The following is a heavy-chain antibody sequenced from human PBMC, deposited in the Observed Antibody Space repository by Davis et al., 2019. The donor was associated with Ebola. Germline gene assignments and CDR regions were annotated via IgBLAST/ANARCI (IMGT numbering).Heavy chain of an antibody. CDR3: ARRRVLAAFDI. V-gene: IGHV5-51*01. CDR2: IYPGDSDT. J-gene: IGHJ3*02. CDR1: GYSFTSYW. Sequence: PGGSLRLSCKGSGYSFTSYWIGWVRQMPGKGLEWMGIIYPGDSDTRYSPSFQGQVTISADKSISTAYLQWSSLKASDTAIYYCARRRVLAAFDIWGQGTMVIVSS.